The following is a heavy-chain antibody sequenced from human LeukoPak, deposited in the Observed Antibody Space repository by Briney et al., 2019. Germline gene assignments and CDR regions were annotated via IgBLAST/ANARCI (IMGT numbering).Heavy chain of an antibody. Sequence: GGSLRLSCAASGFTFSSYWMHWVRQAPGKGLVWVSRINSDGSSTSYADSVKGRFTISRDNAKNTLYLQMNSLRAEDTAVYYCARESYDFWSGYYPGYMDVWGKGTTVTVSS. J-gene: IGHJ6*03. D-gene: IGHD3-3*01. V-gene: IGHV3-74*01. CDR1: GFTFSSYW. CDR2: INSDGSST. CDR3: ARESYDFWSGYYPGYMDV.